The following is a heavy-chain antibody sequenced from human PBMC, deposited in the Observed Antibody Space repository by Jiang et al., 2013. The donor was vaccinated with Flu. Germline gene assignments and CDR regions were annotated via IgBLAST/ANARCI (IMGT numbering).Heavy chain of an antibody. CDR1: DYY. D-gene: IGHD2/OR15-2a*01. V-gene: IGHV4-30-4*01. Sequence: DYYWSWIRQPPGKGLEWIGYIYYSGSTYYNPSLKSRVTISVDTSKNQFSLKLSSVTAADTAVYYCARSLYSTTHAFDIWGQGTMVTVSS. CDR3: ARSLYSTTHAFDI. J-gene: IGHJ3*02. CDR2: IYYSGST.